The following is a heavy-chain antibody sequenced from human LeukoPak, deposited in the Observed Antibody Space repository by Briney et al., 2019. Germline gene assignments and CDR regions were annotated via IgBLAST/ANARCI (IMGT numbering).Heavy chain of an antibody. Sequence: GGSLSLSFAASGFPFNSYWMNWVRPAPGRGLEWVANIEQSGGRNNYVDSVKGRFTISRDNAKNSLFLEMSSLRADDTAVYFCARDVEGGTFDIWGQGTTVTVSS. CDR1: GFPFNSYW. V-gene: IGHV3-7*05. J-gene: IGHJ3*02. CDR2: IEQSGGRN. D-gene: IGHD3-16*01. CDR3: ARDVEGGTFDI.